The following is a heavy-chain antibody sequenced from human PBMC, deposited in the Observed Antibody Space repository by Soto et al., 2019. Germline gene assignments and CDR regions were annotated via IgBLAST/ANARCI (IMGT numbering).Heavy chain of an antibody. V-gene: IGHV1-18*04. CDR1: SYTFTSYG. CDR3: ARDQYDFWSGRSWFDP. J-gene: IGHJ5*02. CDR2: ISAYNGNT. Sequence: QVQLLQSGAEVKKPGASVKVSCKASSYTFTSYGISWVRQAPGQGLEWMGWISAYNGNTNYAQKLQGRVTMTTDTSTSTAYMELRSLRSDDTAVYYCARDQYDFWSGRSWFDPWGQGTLVTVSS. D-gene: IGHD3-3*01.